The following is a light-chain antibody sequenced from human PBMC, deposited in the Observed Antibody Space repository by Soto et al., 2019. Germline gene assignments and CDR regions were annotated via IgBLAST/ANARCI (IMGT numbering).Light chain of an antibody. V-gene: IGKV1-5*03. CDR1: QSISSW. CDR3: QQYTSYPWT. CDR2: KAS. J-gene: IGKJ1*01. Sequence: DIQMTQSPSTLSASVGDRVTITCRASQSISSWLAWYQQKPGKAPNFLIYKASTLESGVPSRFSGSGSGTEFTLTISSVQPDDFATYYCQQYTSYPWTFGQGTKVDIK.